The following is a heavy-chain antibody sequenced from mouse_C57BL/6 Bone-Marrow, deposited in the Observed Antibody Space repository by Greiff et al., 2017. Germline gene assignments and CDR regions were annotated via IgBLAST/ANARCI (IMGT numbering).Heavy chain of an antibody. V-gene: IGHV1-55*01. CDR2: IYPGSGST. D-gene: IGHD1-1*02. CDR3: SRREYGWYFDVEY. J-gene: IGHJ1*03. Sequence: QVQLQQPGAELVKPGASVKMSCKASGYTFTSYWITWVKQRPGQGLEWIGDIYPGSGSTNYNEKFKSKATLTVDKSSSTAYMQLSSLTSEDSAVYYCSRREYGWYFDVEYRGTGATVTAST. CDR1: GYTFTSYW.